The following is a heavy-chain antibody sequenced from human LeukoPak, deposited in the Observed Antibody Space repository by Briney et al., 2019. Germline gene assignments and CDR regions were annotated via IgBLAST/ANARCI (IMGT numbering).Heavy chain of an antibody. D-gene: IGHD3-22*01. Sequence: GGSLRLSCAASGFTFSSYAMSWVRQAPGKGLEWVSGISTSGGSSSYADSVKGRLTISRDNPRNTLYMQMNSLRAEDTALYYCAIMHPYYDGSGYWVQWGQGTLVTVSS. CDR2: ISTSGGSS. CDR1: GFTFSSYA. J-gene: IGHJ4*02. V-gene: IGHV3-23*01. CDR3: AIMHPYYDGSGYWVQ.